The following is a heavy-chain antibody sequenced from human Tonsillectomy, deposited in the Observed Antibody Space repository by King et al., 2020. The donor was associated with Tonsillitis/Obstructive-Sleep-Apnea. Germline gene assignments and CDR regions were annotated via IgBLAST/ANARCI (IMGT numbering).Heavy chain of an antibody. CDR1: GFTFSNFG. V-gene: IGHV3-30*18. CDR3: AKEAGYWSGGSCYFDY. Sequence: VQLVESGGGVVQPGRSLRLACAASGFTFSNFGMHWVRQAPGKGLEWVTAISDDGSNKYYADSVKGRFTISRDNAKDTLYLQMNSLRPEDTAVYHCAKEAGYWSGGSCYFDYWGQGIRVTVSS. J-gene: IGHJ4*02. D-gene: IGHD2-15*01. CDR2: ISDDGSNK.